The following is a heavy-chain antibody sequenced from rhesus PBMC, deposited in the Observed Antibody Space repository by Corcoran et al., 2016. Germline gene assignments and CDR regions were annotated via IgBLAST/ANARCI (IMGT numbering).Heavy chain of an antibody. Sequence: QLQLQESGPGLVKPSETLSVTCAVSGASISSSYWRWLRQAPGKGLEGVWYIYGSGSSNNDKPSLKRRGTQAVDTSKNQLARKLSYGTAADTAVYYCARWGGYGYGLDSWGQGVVVTVSS. CDR2: IYGSGSSN. D-gene: IGHD5-36*01. CDR3: ARWGGYGYGLDS. V-gene: IGHV4-169*01. CDR1: GASISSSY. J-gene: IGHJ6*01.